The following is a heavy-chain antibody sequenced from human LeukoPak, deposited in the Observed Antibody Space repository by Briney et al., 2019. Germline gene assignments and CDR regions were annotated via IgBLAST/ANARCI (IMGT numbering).Heavy chain of an antibody. J-gene: IGHJ4*02. Sequence: HGESLKISCKGSGYSFTSYWIGWVRQMPGKGLEWMGIIYPDDSDTRYSPSFQGQVTISADKSISTAYLQWSSLKASDTAMYYCARSGYREYGDSGVDYWGQGTLVTVSP. V-gene: IGHV5-51*01. CDR3: ARSGYREYGDSGVDY. CDR2: IYPDDSDT. CDR1: GYSFTSYW. D-gene: IGHD4-17*01.